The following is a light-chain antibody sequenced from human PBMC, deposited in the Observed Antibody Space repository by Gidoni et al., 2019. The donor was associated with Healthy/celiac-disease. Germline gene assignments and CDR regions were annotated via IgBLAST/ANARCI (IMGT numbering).Light chain of an antibody. CDR1: SSNIGAGYE. J-gene: IGLJ2*01. V-gene: IGLV1-40*01. Sequence: QSVLTQPPSVSGAPGQRVPISCPGSSSNIGAGYEVPWYQQLPGTAPKLLIYGNSNRPSGVPDRFSGSKSGTSASLAITGLQAEDEADYYCQSYDSSLSGFVVFGGGTKLTVL. CDR3: QSYDSSLSGFVV. CDR2: GNS.